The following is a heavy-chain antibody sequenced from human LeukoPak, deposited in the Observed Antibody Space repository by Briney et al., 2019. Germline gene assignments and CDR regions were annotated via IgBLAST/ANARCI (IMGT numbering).Heavy chain of an antibody. V-gene: IGHV4-38-2*01. D-gene: IGHD3-10*01. J-gene: IGHJ5*02. Sequence: SETLSLTCAVSDYSVSSDHYCGWIRLAPGKGLECIGSYSRRGSTYYNPSLKSRATISVDTSKDQSPMRLTSVTAADTGIDCCAREGRTSGTRWHDPWGQ. CDR1: DYSVSSDHY. CDR2: YSRRGST. CDR3: AREGRTSGTRWHDP.